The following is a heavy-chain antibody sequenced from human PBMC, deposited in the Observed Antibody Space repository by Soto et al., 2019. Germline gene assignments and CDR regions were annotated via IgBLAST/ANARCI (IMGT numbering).Heavy chain of an antibody. CDR1: AGSISTYY. CDR3: AREQRSLTYDP. J-gene: IGHJ5*02. V-gene: IGHV4-59*01. Sequence: QVQLQESGPRLVKPSETLSLTCTVSAGSISTYYWSWIRQPPGKGLEWIGYISYSGITHYNPSLKSRVTISVDTSKDHFSLNLTSATAADTAVYYCAREQRSLTYDPWGQGTLVTVS. D-gene: IGHD1-1*01. CDR2: ISYSGIT.